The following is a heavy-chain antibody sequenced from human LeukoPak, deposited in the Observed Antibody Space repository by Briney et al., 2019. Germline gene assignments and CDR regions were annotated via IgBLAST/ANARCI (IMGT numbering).Heavy chain of an antibody. CDR2: ITGSGGAT. Sequence: GGSLRLSCASPGFSSSSYVMSWVRQALGGRVQWVSAITGSGGATYYTDSVKGRFTISRDNSKNTLFLQMDSLRPEDTALYYCAKDAGGRDTWNDFDFWGQGTLVTVSS. D-gene: IGHD1-1*01. CDR1: GFSSSSYV. V-gene: IGHV3-23*01. J-gene: IGHJ4*02. CDR3: AKDAGGRDTWNDFDF.